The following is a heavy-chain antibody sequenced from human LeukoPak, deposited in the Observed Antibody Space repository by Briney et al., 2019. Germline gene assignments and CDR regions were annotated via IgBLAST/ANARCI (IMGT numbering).Heavy chain of an antibody. CDR1: GYSFTTYW. CDR2: IYPGDSDT. J-gene: IGHJ4*02. V-gene: IGHV5-51*01. CDR3: ARRAYCGGDCYLDY. D-gene: IGHD2-21*02. Sequence: GAFLKISCKGSGYSFTTYWIGWVRQMPGKGLEWMGIIYPGDSDTRYSPSFQGQVIISADKSISTAYLQWSSLKASHTAMYYCARRAYCGGDCYLDYWGQGTLVTVSS.